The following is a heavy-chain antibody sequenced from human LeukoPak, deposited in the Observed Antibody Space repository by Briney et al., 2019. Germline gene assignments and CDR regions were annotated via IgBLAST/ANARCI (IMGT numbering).Heavy chain of an antibody. CDR2: IIPIFGTA. J-gene: IGHJ6*02. CDR3: ASHSGWYVNYYYGMDV. CDR1: GGTFSSYA. Sequence: SVKVSCKASGGTFSSYAISWVRQAPGQGLEWMGGIIPIFGTANYAQKFQGRVTITADESTSTAYMELSSLRSEDTAVYYCASHSGWYVNYYYGMDVWGQGPTVTVSS. V-gene: IGHV1-69*13. D-gene: IGHD6-19*01.